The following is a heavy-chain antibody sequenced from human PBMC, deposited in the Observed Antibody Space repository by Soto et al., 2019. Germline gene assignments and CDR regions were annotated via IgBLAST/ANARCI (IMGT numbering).Heavy chain of an antibody. CDR1: GFTFSTYA. CDR3: AKDLRTPTNYYDGMDV. J-gene: IGHJ6*02. Sequence: EVQLLESGGGLVQPGGSLRLSCAASGFTFSTYAISWVRQAPGKGLEWVSVISPSGGSTFYADSVKGRFIVSRDNSRNRLCLQVISLRFEGAAVYYGAKDLRTPTNYYDGMDVWGQWTTVTVSS. V-gene: IGHV3-23*01. CDR2: ISPSGGST.